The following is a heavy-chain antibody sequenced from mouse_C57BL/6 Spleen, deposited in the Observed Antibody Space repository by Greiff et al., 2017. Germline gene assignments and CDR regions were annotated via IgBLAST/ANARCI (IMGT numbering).Heavy chain of an antibody. CDR3: ARGTTVVATDYYYAMDY. CDR1: GFTFSDYY. Sequence: DVKLVESEGGLVQPGSSMKLSCTASGFTFSDYYMAWVRQVPEKGLEWVANINYDGSSTYYLDSLKSRFIISRDNAKNILYLQMSSLKSEDTATYYCARGTTVVATDYYYAMDYWGQGTSVTVSS. J-gene: IGHJ4*01. D-gene: IGHD1-1*01. CDR2: INYDGSST. V-gene: IGHV5-16*01.